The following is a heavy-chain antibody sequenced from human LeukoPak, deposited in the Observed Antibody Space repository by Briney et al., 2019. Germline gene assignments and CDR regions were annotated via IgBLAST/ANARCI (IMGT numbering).Heavy chain of an antibody. CDR3: ARVGLQIVVVPAATTQTTYYYYMDV. CDR1: GGSFSGYY. Sequence: KPSETLSLTCAVYGGSFSGYYWSWIRQPPGKGLEGIGEINHSGSTNYSPSLKSRVTMSVDTSKSQFSLKLSSVTAADTAMYYCARVGLQIVVVPAATTQTTYYYYMDVWDTGTTVTVSS. D-gene: IGHD2-2*01. V-gene: IGHV4-34*01. CDR2: INHSGST. J-gene: IGHJ6*03.